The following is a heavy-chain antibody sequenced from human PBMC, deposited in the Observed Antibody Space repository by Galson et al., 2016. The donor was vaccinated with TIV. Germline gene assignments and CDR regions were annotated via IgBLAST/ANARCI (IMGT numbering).Heavy chain of an antibody. V-gene: IGHV6-1*01. Sequence: CAISGDSVSSTSAAWNWIRQSPSRGLEWLGRTYYRSTWYNDYAASLKRRITINPDTSKNQFSLQLTSVTPEDAAAYYCARGAPSVFGVIMTLDYWGQGTLVTVSS. J-gene: IGHJ4*02. CDR3: ARGAPSVFGVIMTLDY. D-gene: IGHD3-3*01. CDR2: TYYRSTWYN. CDR1: GDSVSSTSAA.